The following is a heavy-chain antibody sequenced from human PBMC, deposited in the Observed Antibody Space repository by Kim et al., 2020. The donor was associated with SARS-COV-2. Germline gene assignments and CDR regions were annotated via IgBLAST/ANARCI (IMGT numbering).Heavy chain of an antibody. CDR2: ISSSSYT. Sequence: GGSLRLSCAASGFTFSDYYMSWIRQAPGKGLEWVSYISSSSYTNYADSVKGRFTISRDNAKNSLYLQMNSLRAEDTAVYYCARELGDPANYYYYGMDVWGQGTTVTVSS. V-gene: IGHV3-11*06. D-gene: IGHD1-26*01. J-gene: IGHJ6*02. CDR3: ARELGDPANYYYYGMDV. CDR1: GFTFSDYY.